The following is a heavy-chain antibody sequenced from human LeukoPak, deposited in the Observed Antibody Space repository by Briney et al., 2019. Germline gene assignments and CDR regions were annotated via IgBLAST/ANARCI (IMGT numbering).Heavy chain of an antibody. D-gene: IGHD3-10*01. CDR2: IRHDGSNV. CDR1: GFDIRNYY. CDR3: ARDGSGSDFSLDH. V-gene: IGHV3-7*04. J-gene: IGHJ4*02. Sequence: GGSLRLSCEASGFDIRNYYMSWVRQAPGKGLEWVGDIRHDGSNVYNVDLVRGRFTISRDNAKNSQFLQMNSLKDEDTAVYYCARDGSGSDFSLDHWGQGTLVTVSS.